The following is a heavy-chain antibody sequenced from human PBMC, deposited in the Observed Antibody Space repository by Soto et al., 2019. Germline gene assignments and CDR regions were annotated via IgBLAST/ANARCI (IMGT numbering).Heavy chain of an antibody. CDR2: IYHSGST. D-gene: IGHD1-26*01. J-gene: IGHJ4*02. CDR1: GGSISSSNW. Sequence: QVQLQESGPGLVKPSGTLSLTCAVSGGSISSSNWRSWVRQPPGKGLEWIGEIYHSGSTNYNPSLKSRVTISVDKSKTQVSLKLSSVTAADTAVYYCASGGLRWELRRSFDYWGQGTLVTVSS. V-gene: IGHV4-4*02. CDR3: ASGGLRWELRRSFDY.